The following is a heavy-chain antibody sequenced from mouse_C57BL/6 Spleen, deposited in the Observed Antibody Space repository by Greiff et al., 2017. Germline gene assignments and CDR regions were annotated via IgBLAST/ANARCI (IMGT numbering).Heavy chain of an antibody. CDR2: INPGSGGT. J-gene: IGHJ4*01. V-gene: IGHV1-54*01. Sequence: QVHVKQSGAELVRPGTSVKVSCKASGYAFTNYLIEWVKQRPGQGLEWIGVINPGSGGTNYNEKFKGKATLTADKSSSTAYMQLSSLTSEDSAVYFGARLNDYDGYAMDYWGQGTSVTVSS. D-gene: IGHD2-4*01. CDR3: ARLNDYDGYAMDY. CDR1: GYAFTNYL.